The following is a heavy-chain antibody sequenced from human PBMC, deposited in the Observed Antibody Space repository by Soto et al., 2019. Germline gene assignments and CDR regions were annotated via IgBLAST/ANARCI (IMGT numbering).Heavy chain of an antibody. Sequence: QVLLQESGPGLVKASGTLSLTCALSGGSVSSKKWWTWVRQTPGKGLELIGEIFHRGDTNYNAFLKSRVTISIDKSRNQVSLTLTSVTAADTAVYYCASYVGTGGYGAFDIWGQGTVVTVSS. J-gene: IGHJ3*02. V-gene: IGHV4-4*02. CDR2: IFHRGDT. D-gene: IGHD3-16*01. CDR1: GGSVSSKKW. CDR3: ASYVGTGGYGAFDI.